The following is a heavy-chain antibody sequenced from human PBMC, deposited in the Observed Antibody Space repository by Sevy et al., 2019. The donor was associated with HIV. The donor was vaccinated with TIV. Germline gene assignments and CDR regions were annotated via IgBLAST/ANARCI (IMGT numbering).Heavy chain of an antibody. Sequence: ASVKVSCEASGYIFTTYRISWVRQAPGQGLEWLGWISPHNGDTNYVQKFQGRVTMITDTSTITAFMELRSLRADDTAVYYCARAYCSGGRCYSLAYWGQGTLVTVSS. CDR3: ARAYCSGGRCYSLAY. CDR2: ISPHNGDT. J-gene: IGHJ4*02. CDR1: GYIFTTYR. D-gene: IGHD2-15*01. V-gene: IGHV1-18*01.